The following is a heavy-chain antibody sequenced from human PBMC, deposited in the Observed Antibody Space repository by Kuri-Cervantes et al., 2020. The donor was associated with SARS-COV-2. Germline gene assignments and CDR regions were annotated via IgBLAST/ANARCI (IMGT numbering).Heavy chain of an antibody. V-gene: IGHV3-11*03. D-gene: IGHD3-16*01. CDR3: ASVHTSEYWYFDL. CDR2: ISSSSSYT. Sequence: GGSLRLSCAASGFTFSDYYMSWIRQAPGKGLEWVSYISSSSSYTNYADSVKGRFTISRDNAKNSLYLQMNSLRAEDTAVYYCASVHTSEYWYFDLWGRGTLVTVSS. J-gene: IGHJ2*01. CDR1: GFTFSDYY.